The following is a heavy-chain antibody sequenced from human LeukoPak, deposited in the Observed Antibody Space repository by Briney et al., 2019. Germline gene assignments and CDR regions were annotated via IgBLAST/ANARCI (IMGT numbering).Heavy chain of an antibody. CDR2: LYHSGST. Sequence: PSETLSLTCTVSGYSISSGYYWGWIRPPPGKGLEWIGNLYHSGSTYYNPSLKSRGTISVDTSKNQFSLKLSSVTAADTAVYYCARDLWFGEKTLDYWGQGTLVTVSS. CDR1: GYSISSGYY. J-gene: IGHJ4*02. V-gene: IGHV4-38-2*02. D-gene: IGHD3-10*01. CDR3: ARDLWFGEKTLDY.